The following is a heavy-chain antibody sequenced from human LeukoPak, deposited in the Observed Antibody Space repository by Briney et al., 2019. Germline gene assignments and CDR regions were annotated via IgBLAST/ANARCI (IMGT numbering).Heavy chain of an antibody. J-gene: IGHJ4*02. CDR1: GGSISSNSYY. CDR2: IYYSGST. D-gene: IGHD3-22*01. Sequence: SETLSLTCTVSGGSISSNSYYWGWLRQPPGRELNGNGCIYYSGSTYYTSSLKSRVIISVDTSKNRLSLNLGTVTAADTAVYYCARHEVYYYDSSGRYYFDCWGQGTLVTVSS. V-gene: IGHV4-39*01. CDR3: ARHEVYYYDSSGRYYFDC.